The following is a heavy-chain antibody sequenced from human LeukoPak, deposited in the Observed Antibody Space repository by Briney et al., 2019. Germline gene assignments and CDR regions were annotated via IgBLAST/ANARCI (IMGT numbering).Heavy chain of an antibody. CDR1: GFPFSSHG. Sequence: GRSLRLSCAASGFPFSSHGMHWVRQAPGKGLEWVAVISYDGSNKYYADSVKGRFTISRDNSKNTLYLQMNSLRAEDTDVYYCAKDQSPYGDYEAFFDYWGQGTLVTVSS. D-gene: IGHD4-17*01. V-gene: IGHV3-30*18. CDR3: AKDQSPYGDYEAFFDY. CDR2: ISYDGSNK. J-gene: IGHJ4*02.